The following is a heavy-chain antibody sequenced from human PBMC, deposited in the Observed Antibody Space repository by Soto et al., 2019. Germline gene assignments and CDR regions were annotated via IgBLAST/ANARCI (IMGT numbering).Heavy chain of an antibody. J-gene: IGHJ4*02. V-gene: IGHV2-5*02. D-gene: IGHD4-17*01. CDR2: IYWDDDK. CDR1: GFSLTTTHMG. Sequence: QITLKESGPPLVRPAQTLTLTCAFSGFSLTTTHMGVAWIRQPPGKALEWLALIYWDDDKRYSPSLKNRLAISKDTSRNRVVLTITNMNPEDTGTYFCAHAGDYDLLSFDHWGPGTLVTASS. CDR3: AHAGDYDLLSFDH.